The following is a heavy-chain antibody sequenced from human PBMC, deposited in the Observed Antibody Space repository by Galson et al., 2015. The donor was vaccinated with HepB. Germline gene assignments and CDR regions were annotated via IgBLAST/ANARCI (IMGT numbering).Heavy chain of an antibody. J-gene: IGHJ6*02. CDR1: GGPISSYY. CDR3: ARERWLQYGPYGMDV. D-gene: IGHD5-24*01. CDR2: IYYSGST. V-gene: IGHV4-59*01. Sequence: SETLSLTCTVSGGPISSYYWSWIRQPPGKGLEWIGYIYYSGSTNYNPSLKSRVTISVDTSKNQFSLKLSSVTSADTAVYYCARERWLQYGPYGMDVWGQGTTVTVSS.